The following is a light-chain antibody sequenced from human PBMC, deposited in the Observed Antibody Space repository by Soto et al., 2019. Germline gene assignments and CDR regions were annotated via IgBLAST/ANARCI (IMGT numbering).Light chain of an antibody. CDR3: QQYGESPFT. J-gene: IGKJ3*01. V-gene: IGKV1-33*01. Sequence: DVQLTQSPSSLSASVGDRVTITCQASQDISTYLNWYQQRPGKAPKLLIYDASNLETGVPSRFSGSGSGTDFSFTINSLQPGDIATYYCQQYGESPFTFGPGTKVDIK. CDR2: DAS. CDR1: QDISTY.